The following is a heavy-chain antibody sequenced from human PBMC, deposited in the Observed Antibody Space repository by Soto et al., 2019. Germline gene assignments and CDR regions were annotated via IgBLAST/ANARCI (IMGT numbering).Heavy chain of an antibody. J-gene: IGHJ4*02. CDR2: IHYTGKD. D-gene: IGHD6-19*01. CDR3: AITPGIEVAGPDY. CDR1: GGSISGSHYP. Sequence: PSETLSLTCAVSGGSISGSHYPCGWIRQPPGKGLEGIGSIHYTGKDYYNPSLRSRVTIYVDTSKNEFSLNPNSVTAADTAVYYCAITPGIEVAGPDYSGQGTLVTVSS. V-gene: IGHV4-39*01.